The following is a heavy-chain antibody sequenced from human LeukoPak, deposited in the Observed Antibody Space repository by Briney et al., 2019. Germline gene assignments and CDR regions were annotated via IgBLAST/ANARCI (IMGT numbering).Heavy chain of an antibody. CDR1: GGSISSNSFY. D-gene: IGHD3-16*01. CDR2: IYYSGST. Sequence: SETLSLTCRVSGGSISSNSFYWDWIRQPPGKGPEWIGSIYYSGSTFYSSSLESRVSLSVDMSKNQFSLKLTSVTAADTAVYYCARQGADYFYYYVDVWGEGTTVAISS. J-gene: IGHJ6*03. CDR3: ARQGADYFYYYVDV. V-gene: IGHV4-39*01.